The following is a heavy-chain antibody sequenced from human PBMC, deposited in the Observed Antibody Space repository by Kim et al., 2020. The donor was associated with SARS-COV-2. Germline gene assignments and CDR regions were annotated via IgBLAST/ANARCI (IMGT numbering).Heavy chain of an antibody. V-gene: IGHV4-39*01. Sequence: SETLSLTCIVSGGSISSSSYYWGWIRQSPGKGLEWIGSIHYSGNTYYNPSLKSRVTISVDTSKKHFSLKLSSVTAADTAVYYCARHMGGSYHFDYWGQGT. D-gene: IGHD1-26*01. CDR3: ARHMGGSYHFDY. CDR2: IHYSGNT. J-gene: IGHJ4*02. CDR1: GGSISSSSYY.